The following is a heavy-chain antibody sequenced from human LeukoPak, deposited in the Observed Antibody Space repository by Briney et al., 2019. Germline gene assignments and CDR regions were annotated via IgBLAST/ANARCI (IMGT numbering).Heavy chain of an antibody. CDR1: GGSISSYY. CDR3: ARARYDILTGNTPTITHYYYYYYMHV. V-gene: IGHV4-4*07. D-gene: IGHD3-9*01. Sequence: SETLSLTCTVSGGSISSYYWSWIRQPAGKGLEWIGRIYISGSGSTNYNPSLKSRVTISVDTSKNQFSLKLSSVTAADTAVYYCARARYDILTGNTPTITHYYYYYYMHVWGKGTTVTISS. J-gene: IGHJ6*03. CDR2: IYISGSGST.